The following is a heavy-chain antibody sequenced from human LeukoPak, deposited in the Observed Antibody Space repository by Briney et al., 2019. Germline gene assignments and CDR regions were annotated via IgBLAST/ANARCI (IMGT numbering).Heavy chain of an antibody. J-gene: IGHJ4*02. CDR3: ARGYDFWSGYSEGGY. Sequence: GASVKVSCKASGYTFIGYYLHWVRQAPGQGLEWMGWINPNSGGTNYAQKFQGRVTMTRDTSISTAYMELSRLRSDDTAVYYCARGYDFWSGYSEGGYWGQGTLVTVSS. D-gene: IGHD3-3*01. CDR1: GYTFIGYY. V-gene: IGHV1-2*02. CDR2: INPNSGGT.